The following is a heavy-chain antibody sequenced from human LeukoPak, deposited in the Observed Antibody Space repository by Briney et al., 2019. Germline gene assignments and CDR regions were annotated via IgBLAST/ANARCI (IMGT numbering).Heavy chain of an antibody. Sequence: KVSCKGSGYSFTSYWIGWVRQMPGNGLEWMGIIYPGDSDTRYSPSFQGQVTISADKSISTAYLQWSSLKASDTAMYYCARRDCSSTSCQGFDPWGQGTLVTVSS. V-gene: IGHV5-51*01. CDR1: GYSFTSYW. J-gene: IGHJ5*02. D-gene: IGHD2-2*01. CDR3: ARRDCSSTSCQGFDP. CDR2: IYPGDSDT.